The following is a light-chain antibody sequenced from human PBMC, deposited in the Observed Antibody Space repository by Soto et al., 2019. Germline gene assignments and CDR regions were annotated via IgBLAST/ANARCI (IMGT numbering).Light chain of an antibody. Sequence: QSALTQPASVSGSPGQSITISCTGTSSDVGNSNRVSWYQHHPGTDPKVMIYEGIKRPSGVSIRFSGSKSGTSASLAISGLRSEDEADYYCAAWDDSLSGGVFGTGTKLTVL. CDR1: SSDVGNSNR. J-gene: IGLJ1*01. CDR3: AAWDDSLSGGV. CDR2: EGI. V-gene: IGLV2-14*02.